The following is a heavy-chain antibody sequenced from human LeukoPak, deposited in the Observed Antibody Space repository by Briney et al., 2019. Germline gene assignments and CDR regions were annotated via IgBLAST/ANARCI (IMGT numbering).Heavy chain of an antibody. V-gene: IGHV3-7*01. CDR3: TRDQGYCSGGRCYSVFDI. J-gene: IGHJ3*02. CDR1: GFTFGRYW. D-gene: IGHD2-15*01. Sequence: GGSLRLSCAVSGFTFGRYWMGWVRQAPGKGLEWVAHIKEDGSERYYADSVKGRFIMSRDNAKNAVYLQVNSLTAEDTAVYYCTRDQGYCSGGRCYSVFDIWGQGTMVTVSS. CDR2: IKEDGSER.